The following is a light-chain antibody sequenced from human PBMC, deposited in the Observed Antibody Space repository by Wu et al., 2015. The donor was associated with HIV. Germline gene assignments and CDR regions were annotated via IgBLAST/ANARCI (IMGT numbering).Light chain of an antibody. Sequence: DIQMTQSPSTLSASVGERVTITCRASESLSNRLAWYQQKPGKAPQLLIYWASTLESGAPSRFSGSGSGTEFTLTITSLQPDDFATYYCQQYISYSAWTFGRRDRKVE. V-gene: IGKV1-5*03. J-gene: IGKJ1*01. CDR3: QQYISYSAWT. CDR1: ESLSNR. CDR2: WAS.